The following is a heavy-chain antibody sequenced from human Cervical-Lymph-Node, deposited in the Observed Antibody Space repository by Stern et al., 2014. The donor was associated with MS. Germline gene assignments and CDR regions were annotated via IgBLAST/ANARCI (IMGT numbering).Heavy chain of an antibody. Sequence: VQLVESGPGLAKPSQTLSLTCAVSGGSINTTGYYWTLIRQHPGKGLEWIGYIHYRGSTYYNPSLKRRGSISVDTSKNQFSLKLTSVTAADTALYYCARSDRLWGSFDYWGQGSLVTVSS. CDR1: GGSINTTGYY. V-gene: IGHV4-31*11. D-gene: IGHD3-16*01. CDR2: IHYRGST. J-gene: IGHJ4*02. CDR3: ARSDRLWGSFDY.